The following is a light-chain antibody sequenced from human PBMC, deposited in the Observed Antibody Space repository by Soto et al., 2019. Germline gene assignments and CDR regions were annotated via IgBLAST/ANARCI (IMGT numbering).Light chain of an antibody. V-gene: IGKV3-20*01. CDR3: QQYGSSPPYT. CDR2: GAF. CDR1: HSVSSGY. Sequence: EIVLTQSPGTLSLSPGERATLSCRASHSVSSGYLAWYQQKPGQAPRLLIYGAFSRATGIPDRFSGSGSGTDFTLTISRLEPEDIAVYYCQQYGSSPPYTFGQGTKLEIK. J-gene: IGKJ2*01.